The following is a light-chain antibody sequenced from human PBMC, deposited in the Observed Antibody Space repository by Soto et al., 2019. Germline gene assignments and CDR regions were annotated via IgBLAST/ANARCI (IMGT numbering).Light chain of an antibody. CDR2: GAS. V-gene: IGKV3-15*01. CDR1: QSVSSN. CDR3: QQYNAWPPIFT. Sequence: EIVMTQSPATLSVSPGERATLSCRASQSVSSNLAWYQQKPGQAPRLLIYGASTRATGIPARFSGSGSGTEFTLTISSLQSEDFAIYFCQQYNAWPPIFTFGPGTKWISN. J-gene: IGKJ3*01.